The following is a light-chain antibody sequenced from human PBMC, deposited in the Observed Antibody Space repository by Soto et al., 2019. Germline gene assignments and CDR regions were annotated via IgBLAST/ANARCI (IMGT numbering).Light chain of an antibody. Sequence: DIVMTQSPDSLAVSLGERATVNCNSSQSLFDSSTNKNYLAWYQQKPGQPPKLLIYWASALESGVPDRFSGSGSGTHFTLTINTLQREDVAVYYCQQYYSPLWTFCQGSKVEVK. CDR1: QSLFDSSTNKNY. CDR2: WAS. CDR3: QQYYSPLWT. J-gene: IGKJ1*01. V-gene: IGKV4-1*01.